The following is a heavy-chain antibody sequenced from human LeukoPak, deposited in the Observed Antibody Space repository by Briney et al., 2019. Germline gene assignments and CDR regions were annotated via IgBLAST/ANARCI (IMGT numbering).Heavy chain of an antibody. CDR1: GFTFSDYY. Sequence: GGSLRLSCAASGFTFSDYYMSWIRQAPGKGLEWVSYISSSGSTIYYADSVKGRFTISRDNSKNTLYLQMNSLRAEDTAVYYCAKPFIAAAGQLDYWGQGTLVTVSS. CDR3: AKPFIAAAGQLDY. D-gene: IGHD6-13*01. CDR2: ISSSGSTI. J-gene: IGHJ4*02. V-gene: IGHV3-11*01.